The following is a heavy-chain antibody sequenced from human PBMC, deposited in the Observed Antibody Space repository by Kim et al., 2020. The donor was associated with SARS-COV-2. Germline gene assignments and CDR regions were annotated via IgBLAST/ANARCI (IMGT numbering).Heavy chain of an antibody. V-gene: IGHV4-34*01. CDR3: ARDRRWGVRGVTVLYYFDY. Sequence: SETLSLTCAVYGGSFSGYYWSWIRQPPGKGLEWIGELNHYGNTNYNPSLKSRVTVSVDTSKNQFSLKVTSVTAADTAVYYCARDRRWGVRGVTVLYYFDYWGQGTLVTVSS. CDR1: GGSFSGYY. J-gene: IGHJ4*02. CDR2: LNHYGNT. D-gene: IGHD3-10*01.